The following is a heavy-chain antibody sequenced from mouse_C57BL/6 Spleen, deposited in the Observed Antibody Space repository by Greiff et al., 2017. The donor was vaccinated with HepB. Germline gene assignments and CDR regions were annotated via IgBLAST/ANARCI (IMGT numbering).Heavy chain of an antibody. CDR3: ARHLTGTLSWFAY. D-gene: IGHD4-1*01. V-gene: IGHV5-6*01. Sequence: EVKLQESGGDLVKPGGSLKLSCAASGFTFSSYGMSWVRQTPDKRLEWVATISSGGSYTYYPDSVKGRFTISRDNAKNTLYLQMSSLKSEDTAMYYCARHLTGTLSWFAYWGQGTLVTVSA. CDR2: ISSGGSYT. J-gene: IGHJ3*01. CDR1: GFTFSSYG.